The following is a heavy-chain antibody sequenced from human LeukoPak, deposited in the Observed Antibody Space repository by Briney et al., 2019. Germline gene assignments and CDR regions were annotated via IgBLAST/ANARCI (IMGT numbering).Heavy chain of an antibody. D-gene: IGHD2-15*01. CDR2: ISGSGGRT. V-gene: IGHV3-23*01. CDR1: GFTFNNFA. J-gene: IGHJ4*02. Sequence: GGSLRLSCAASGFTFNNFAMSWVRQAPGRGLEWVSTISGSGGRTYYADSVKGRFTISRDNYKNTVYMKMNSLRVDDTAVFYCAKSSLVARYDYWGQGTVVTVSS. CDR3: AKSSLVARYDY.